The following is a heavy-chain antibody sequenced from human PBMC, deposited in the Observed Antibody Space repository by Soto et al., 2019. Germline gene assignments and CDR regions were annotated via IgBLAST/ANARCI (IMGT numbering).Heavy chain of an antibody. CDR3: AREVQVHTPAFVY. J-gene: IGHJ4*02. D-gene: IGHD3-10*01. CDR2: ISPMFGAA. V-gene: IGHV1-69*19. Sequence: QVQLVQSGAEMQKPGSSVKVSCQSSGGTFNTYAMNWVRQAPGQGPEWMGDISPMFGAANYAPKFQGRVTMTADESTGTSYMQSSSFTSEDTALYFCAREVQVHTPAFVYWGQGTLVTVSS. CDR1: GGTFNTYA.